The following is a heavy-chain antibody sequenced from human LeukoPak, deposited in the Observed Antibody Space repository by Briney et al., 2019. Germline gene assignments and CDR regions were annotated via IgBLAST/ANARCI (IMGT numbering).Heavy chain of an antibody. CDR2: IKSKTDGGTT. V-gene: IGHV3-15*01. CDR1: GFTFSNAW. CDR3: TTDQDSRPCGNPIYY. D-gene: IGHD4-23*01. Sequence: GGSLRLSCAASGFTFSNAWMSWVRQAPGKGLEWVGRIKSKTDGGTTDYAAPVKGRFTISRDDSKNTLYLQMNSLKIEDTAVYYCTTDQDSRPCGNPIYYWGQGTLVTVSS. J-gene: IGHJ4*02.